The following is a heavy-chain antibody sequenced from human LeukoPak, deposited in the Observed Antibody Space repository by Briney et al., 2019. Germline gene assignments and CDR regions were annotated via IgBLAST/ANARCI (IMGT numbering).Heavy chain of an antibody. V-gene: IGHV1-69*13. D-gene: IGHD4-17*01. CDR1: GGTFSSYA. J-gene: IGHJ4*02. Sequence: ASVKVSCKASGGTFSSYAISWVRQAPGQGLEWMGGIIPISGTANYAQKFQGRVTITADESTSTAYMELSGLRSEDTAVYYCARSEEIHDYGDYPLDYWGQGTLVTVSS. CDR2: IIPISGTA. CDR3: ARSEEIHDYGDYPLDY.